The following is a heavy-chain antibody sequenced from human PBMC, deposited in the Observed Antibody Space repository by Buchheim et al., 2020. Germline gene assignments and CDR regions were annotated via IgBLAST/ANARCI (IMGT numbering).Heavy chain of an antibody. CDR2: INPSGGST. CDR3: ARAEPATVVTNGDFDY. D-gene: IGHD4-23*01. J-gene: IGHJ4*02. V-gene: IGHV1-46*01. Sequence: QVQLVQSGAEVKKPGASVKVSCKASGYTFTSYYMHWVQQAPGQGLEWMGIINPSGGSTSYAQKFQGRVTMTRDTSTSTVYMELSSLRSEDTAVYYCARAEPATVVTNGDFDYWGQGTL. CDR1: GYTFTSYY.